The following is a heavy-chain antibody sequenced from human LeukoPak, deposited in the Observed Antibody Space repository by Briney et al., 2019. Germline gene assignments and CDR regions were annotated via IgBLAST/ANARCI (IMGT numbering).Heavy chain of an antibody. V-gene: IGHV4-39*07. J-gene: IGHJ4*02. CDR1: GGSISSSSYY. CDR3: ARGYCGGTCYRFDW. D-gene: IGHD2-21*02. CDR2: IYYSGIT. Sequence: PSETLSLTFPVSGGSISSSSYYCGWIRQPPGKGLGWIGSIYYSGITSYNPSLKSRFTISVDTSKNQFSVKVSSVTAADTAVYYCARGYCGGTCYRFDWWAQGTLDSVS.